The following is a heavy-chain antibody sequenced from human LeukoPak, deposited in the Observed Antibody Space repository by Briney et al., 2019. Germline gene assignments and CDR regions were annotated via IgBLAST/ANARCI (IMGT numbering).Heavy chain of an antibody. V-gene: IGHV4-31*03. CDR1: GGSISSGGYS. CDR2: IYYSGST. D-gene: IGHD5-18*01. J-gene: IGHJ4*02. Sequence: SQTLSLTCTVSGGSISSGGYSWSWIRQHPGKGLEWIGYIYYSGSTYYNPSLKSRVTISVDTSKNQFSLKLSSVTAADTAVYYCARTSTGYSSPFCWGQGTLVTVSS. CDR3: ARTSTGYSSPFC.